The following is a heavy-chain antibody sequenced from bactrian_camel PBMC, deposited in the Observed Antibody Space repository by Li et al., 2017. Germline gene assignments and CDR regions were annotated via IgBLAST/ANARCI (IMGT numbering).Heavy chain of an antibody. V-gene: IGHV3S1*01. CDR1: GYTGYC. Sequence: HVQLVESGGRSVRAGGSLRLSCTASGYTGYCMGWFRQGPGKEREGVAVIYTTAENTYYADSVKGRFTISQDNTKNILYLQMNNLKPEDTATYTCAVDFRRDVVVVIPATELFRYYGQGTQVTVS. CDR2: IYTTAENT. D-gene: IGHD2*01. J-gene: IGHJ6*01. CDR3: AVDFRRDVVVVIPATELFRY.